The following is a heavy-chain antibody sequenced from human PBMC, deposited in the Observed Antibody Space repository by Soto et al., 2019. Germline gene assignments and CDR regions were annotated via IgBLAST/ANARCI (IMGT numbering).Heavy chain of an antibody. J-gene: IGHJ6*03. CDR2: ISSSGSTI. D-gene: IGHD2-8*01. CDR3: ARVPPVYALPDYYRDV. Sequence: QVQLVESGGGLVKPGGSLRLSCAASGFTFSDYYMSWIRQAPGKGMEWVSYISSSGSTIYYAQTVKGRFTISRDNAKNSLYLQMNTRRADDTAVYYCARVPPVYALPDYYRDVWGKGTTVTVSS. CDR1: GFTFSDYY. V-gene: IGHV3-11*01.